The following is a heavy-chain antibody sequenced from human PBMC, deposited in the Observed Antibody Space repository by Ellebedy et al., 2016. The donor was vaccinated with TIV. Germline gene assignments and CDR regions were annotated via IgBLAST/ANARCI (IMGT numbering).Heavy chain of an antibody. D-gene: IGHD3-10*01. J-gene: IGHJ4*02. CDR2: INSGGGSL. V-gene: IGHV3-74*01. CDR1: GFTFTSYW. Sequence: GESLKISCAASGFTFTSYWMHWVRQAPGHGLVWVSRINSGGGSLDYADSVRGRFTISRDNAKNTLYLQMISLRAEDTAVYYCARSLGYYGPRYHLDYWGQGTLVTVSS. CDR3: ARSLGYYGPRYHLDY.